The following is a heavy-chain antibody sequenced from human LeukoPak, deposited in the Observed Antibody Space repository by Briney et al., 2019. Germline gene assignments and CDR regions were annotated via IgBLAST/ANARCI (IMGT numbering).Heavy chain of an antibody. D-gene: IGHD1-26*01. CDR1: GFTFSSYW. V-gene: IGHV3-7*01. Sequence: GGSLRLSCAASGFTFSSYWMSWVRQAPGKGREWVANIKQDGSEKYYVDSVKGRFTLSRDNAKNSLYLQMSSLRAEDTAVYYCARFGTYLDYFDNWGQGSLVTVSS. CDR2: IKQDGSEK. J-gene: IGHJ4*02. CDR3: ARFGTYLDYFDN.